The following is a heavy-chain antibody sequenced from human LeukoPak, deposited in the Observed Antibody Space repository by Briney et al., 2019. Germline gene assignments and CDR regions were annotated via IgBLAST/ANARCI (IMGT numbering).Heavy chain of an antibody. CDR1: GGSFSGYY. CDR3: ARGRRWLHQGGEGYFDY. D-gene: IGHD5-24*01. J-gene: IGHJ4*02. Sequence: SETLSLTCAVYGGSFSGYYWGWIRQPPGKGLEWIGSIYYSGSTYYNPSLKSRVTISVDTSKNQFSLKLSSVTAADTAVYYCARGRRWLHQGGEGYFDYWGQGTLVTVSS. CDR2: IYYSGST. V-gene: IGHV4-34*01.